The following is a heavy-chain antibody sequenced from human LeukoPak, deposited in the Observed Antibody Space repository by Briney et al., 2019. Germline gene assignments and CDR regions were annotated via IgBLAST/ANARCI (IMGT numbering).Heavy chain of an antibody. CDR3: ANTHPLPYYYDSSGYYC. D-gene: IGHD3-22*01. J-gene: IGHJ4*02. CDR1: GYTFTGYY. CDR2: INPNSGGT. V-gene: IGHV1-2*02. Sequence: ASVKVSCKASGYTFTGYYMHWVRRAPGQGLEWMGWINPNSGGTNYAQKFQGRVTMTRDTSISTAYMELSRLRSDDTAVYYCANTHPLPYYYDSSGYYCWGQGTLVTVSS.